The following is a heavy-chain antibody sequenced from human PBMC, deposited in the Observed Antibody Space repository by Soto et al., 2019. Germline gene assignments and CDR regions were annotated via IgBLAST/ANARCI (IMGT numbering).Heavy chain of an antibody. V-gene: IGHV3-7*03. CDR2: RNPGGDVG. Sequence: PGGTLRFSCVRCGFTFSTYWMKWVRQPPGMGLGCVAHRNPGGDVGMWVESVKRRFTISRDNAKNSLYLQRNSLGVDDTAVYFCAGWGGQDYNYWGQGSQVT. CDR3: AGWGGQDYNY. J-gene: IGHJ4*02. D-gene: IGHD3-16*01. CDR1: GFTFSTYW.